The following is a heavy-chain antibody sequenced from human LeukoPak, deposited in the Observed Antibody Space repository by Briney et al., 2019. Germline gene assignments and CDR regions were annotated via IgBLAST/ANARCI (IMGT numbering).Heavy chain of an antibody. Sequence: GSLRLSCAASGFTFSSYGMHWVRPAPGKGLEWVAVIWYDGSNKYYADSVKGRFTISRDNSKNTLYLQMNSLRAEDTAVYYCARDQTNYYYGMDVWGQGTTVTVSS. V-gene: IGHV3-33*01. CDR3: ARDQTNYYYGMDV. J-gene: IGHJ6*02. CDR2: IWYDGSNK. CDR1: GFTFSSYG. D-gene: IGHD1-14*01.